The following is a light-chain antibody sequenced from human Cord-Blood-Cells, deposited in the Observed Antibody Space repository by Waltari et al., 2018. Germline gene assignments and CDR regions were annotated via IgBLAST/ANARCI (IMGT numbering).Light chain of an antibody. J-gene: IGLJ3*02. CDR2: EVR. CDR3: SSYAGSNNRV. CDR1: SSDVGGYTY. V-gene: IGLV2-8*01. Sequence: QSALTQPPSASGSPGQSVTISSTGTSSDVGGYTYFPWSQQHPGKAPKLSIYEVRKRPSGCPDRCAGSKSGNTASLTVSGLRAEDEADYYCSSYAGSNNRVFGGGTKLTVL.